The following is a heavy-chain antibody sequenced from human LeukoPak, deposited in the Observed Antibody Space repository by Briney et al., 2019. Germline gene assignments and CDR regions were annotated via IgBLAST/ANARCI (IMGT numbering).Heavy chain of an antibody. Sequence: GASVKVSCKASGYTFTGYYMHWVRQAPGQGLEWMGWINPNSGGTNYAQKFQGRVTMTRDTSISTAYMELSRLRSDDTAVYYCARVRITMVRGVLAFDIWGQGTMVTVSS. J-gene: IGHJ3*02. CDR2: INPNSGGT. CDR3: ARVRITMVRGVLAFDI. V-gene: IGHV1-2*02. CDR1: GYTFTGYY. D-gene: IGHD3-10*01.